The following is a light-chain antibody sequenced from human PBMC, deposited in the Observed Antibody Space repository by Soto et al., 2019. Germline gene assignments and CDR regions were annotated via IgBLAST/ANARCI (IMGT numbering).Light chain of an antibody. CDR2: GAS. Sequence: EIVMTQSPATLSVSPGERATLSCRASQSVNSNLAWYQQKPGQAPRLLIYGASTRATGIPARFSGSGSGTEFTLTINSLQSEDFAVYYCQQCHDWPPWTFGQGTKVDIK. V-gene: IGKV3-15*01. J-gene: IGKJ1*01. CDR1: QSVNSN. CDR3: QQCHDWPPWT.